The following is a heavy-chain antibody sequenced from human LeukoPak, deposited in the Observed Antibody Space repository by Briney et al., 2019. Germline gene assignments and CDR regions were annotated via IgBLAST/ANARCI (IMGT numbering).Heavy chain of an antibody. J-gene: IGHJ4*02. CDR1: GFTFSSYG. V-gene: IGHV3-30*18. D-gene: IGHD6-19*01. CDR3: AKAPGSGWYYFDY. Sequence: PGGSLRLSCAASGFTFSSYGMHWVRQAPGKGLEWVAVISYDGSNKYYADSVKGRFTISRDNSKNTLYLQMNSLRAEDTAVYYCAKAPGSGWYYFDYWGQGTLVTVSS. CDR2: ISYDGSNK.